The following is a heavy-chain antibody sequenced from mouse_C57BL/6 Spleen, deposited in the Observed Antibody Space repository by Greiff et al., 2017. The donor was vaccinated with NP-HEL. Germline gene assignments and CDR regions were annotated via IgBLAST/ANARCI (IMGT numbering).Heavy chain of an antibody. J-gene: IGHJ2*01. V-gene: IGHV14-3*01. CDR1: GFNIKNTY. CDR3: ARSPSITTVHEGDYFDY. CDR2: IDPANGNT. D-gene: IGHD1-1*01. Sequence: EVKLQESVAELVRPGASVKLSCTASGFNIKNTYMHWVKQRPEQGLEWIGRIDPANGNTKYAPKFQGKATITADTSSNTAYLQLSSLTSEDTAIYYCARSPSITTVHEGDYFDYWGQGTTLTVSS.